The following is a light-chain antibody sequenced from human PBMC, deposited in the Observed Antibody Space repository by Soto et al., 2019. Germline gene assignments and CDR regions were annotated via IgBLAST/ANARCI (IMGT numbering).Light chain of an antibody. Sequence: EIVMTQSPATVSVSPGERVTLSCRASQSVSNKLAWYQQKPGQAPRLLIYDASGRAGSVPARLSGSGSGTEFTLTISSLQSEDFAVYFCQQYDDWPPTSGQATKVDIK. CDR1: QSVSNK. V-gene: IGKV3-15*01. J-gene: IGKJ1*01. CDR2: DAS. CDR3: QQYDDWPPT.